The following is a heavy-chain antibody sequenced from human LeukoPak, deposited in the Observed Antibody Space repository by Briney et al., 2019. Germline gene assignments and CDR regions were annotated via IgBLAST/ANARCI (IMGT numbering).Heavy chain of an antibody. J-gene: IGHJ1*01. D-gene: IGHD6-13*01. V-gene: IGHV4-39*01. Sequence: PSETLSLTCTVSGGSISSSSYYWGWIRQPPGKGLEWIGSIYYSGSTYYNPSLKSRVTISVDTSKNQFSLKLSSVTAADTAVYYGARTQGNQSWQKYFQPWGQGTLVTVSS. CDR1: GGSISSSSYY. CDR3: ARTQGNQSWQKYFQP. CDR2: IYYSGST.